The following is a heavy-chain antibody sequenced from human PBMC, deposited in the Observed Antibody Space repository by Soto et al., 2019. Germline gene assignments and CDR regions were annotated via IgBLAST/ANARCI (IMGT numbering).Heavy chain of an antibody. Sequence: ASVKVSCKASGYTFTSYGISWVRQAPGQGLEWMGWISAYNGNTNYAQKFQGWVTMTRDTSIGTAYMELSRLRSDDTAVYYCARDQGVAVAGRTNYGMDVWGQGTTVTVSS. CDR1: GYTFTSYG. V-gene: IGHV1-18*01. J-gene: IGHJ6*02. CDR2: ISAYNGNT. D-gene: IGHD6-19*01. CDR3: ARDQGVAVAGRTNYGMDV.